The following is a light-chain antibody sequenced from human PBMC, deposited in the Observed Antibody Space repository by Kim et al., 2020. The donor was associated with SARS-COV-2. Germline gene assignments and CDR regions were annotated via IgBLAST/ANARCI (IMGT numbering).Light chain of an antibody. V-gene: IGLV7-43*01. CDR2: STI. CDR3: LLYFGGAWV. CDR1: TGAVTSGYY. Sequence: QAVVTQEPSLTVSPGGTVTLTCVSSTGAVTSGYYPSWFQQKPGQAPRSLIYSTINKQSWTPARFSGSLLGGKAALTLSSVQPEDEANYYCLLYFGGAWVFGGGTQLTVL. J-gene: IGLJ3*02.